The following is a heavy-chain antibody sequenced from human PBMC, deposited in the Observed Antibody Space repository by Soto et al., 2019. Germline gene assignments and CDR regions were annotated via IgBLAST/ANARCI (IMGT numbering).Heavy chain of an antibody. D-gene: IGHD1-7*01. Sequence: ASVKVSCKASGYTFTGYYMHWVRQAPGQGLEWMGWINPNSGGTNYAQKFQGRVTMTRDTSISTAYMELSRLRSDDTAVYYCARGRSGITGTTRFDYWGQGTLVTVSS. CDR3: ARGRSGITGTTRFDY. CDR2: INPNSGGT. V-gene: IGHV1-2*02. CDR1: GYTFTGYY. J-gene: IGHJ4*02.